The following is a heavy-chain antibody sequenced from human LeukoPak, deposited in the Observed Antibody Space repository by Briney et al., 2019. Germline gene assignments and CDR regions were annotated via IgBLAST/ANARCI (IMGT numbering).Heavy chain of an antibody. CDR3: APGEYYYDSSGYQDY. V-gene: IGHV3-30*02. CDR2: IRYDGSNK. D-gene: IGHD3-22*01. Sequence: PGGSLRLSCAASGFTFSSYGMHWVRQAPGKGLEWVAFIRYDGSNKYYADSVKGRFTIYRDNSKNTLYLQMNSLRAEDTAVYYCAPGEYYYDSSGYQDYWGQGTLVTVSS. J-gene: IGHJ4*02. CDR1: GFTFSSYG.